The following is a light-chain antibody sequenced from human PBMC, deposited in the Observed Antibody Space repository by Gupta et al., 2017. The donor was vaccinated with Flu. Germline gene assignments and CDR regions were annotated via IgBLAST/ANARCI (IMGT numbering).Light chain of an antibody. Sequence: EIVLTQSPATLSLSPGERATLYCWATQSVSTYLAWYQQKSGQAPRLLIYDATNRATGIPVRFSGSGSGTDFSLTITNLEPEDFAVYYCQQRSKWPLTFGGGTRVEIK. V-gene: IGKV3-11*01. CDR3: QQRSKWPLT. CDR2: DAT. CDR1: QSVSTY. J-gene: IGKJ4*01.